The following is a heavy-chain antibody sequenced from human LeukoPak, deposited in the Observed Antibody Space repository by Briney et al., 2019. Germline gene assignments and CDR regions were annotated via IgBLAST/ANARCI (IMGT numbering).Heavy chain of an antibody. CDR3: AKGVSGYGSGRPFDY. D-gene: IGHD3-10*01. CDR2: ISDSGTST. Sequence: PGGSLRLSCAASGFTFSSYAMIWVRQAPGKGLEWVSLISDSGTSTYYPDSVKGRFTISRDNSKNTVYLQMNSLRAEDTAVYHCAKGVSGYGSGRPFDYWGQGTLVTVSS. CDR1: GFTFSSYA. V-gene: IGHV3-23*01. J-gene: IGHJ4*02.